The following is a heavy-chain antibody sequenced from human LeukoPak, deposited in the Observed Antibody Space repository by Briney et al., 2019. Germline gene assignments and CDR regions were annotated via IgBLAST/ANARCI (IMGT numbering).Heavy chain of an antibody. CDR3: AKDHGGIAI. V-gene: IGHV3-30*18. Sequence: GGSLRLSCAASGFTLSSYGMHWVRQAPGKGLEWVAVLSYDGSNKYYADSVKGRFTISRDNSKNTLYLQMNSLRAEDTAVYYCAKDHGGIAIWGQGTMVTVSS. CDR2: LSYDGSNK. CDR1: GFTLSSYG. D-gene: IGHD6-13*01. J-gene: IGHJ3*02.